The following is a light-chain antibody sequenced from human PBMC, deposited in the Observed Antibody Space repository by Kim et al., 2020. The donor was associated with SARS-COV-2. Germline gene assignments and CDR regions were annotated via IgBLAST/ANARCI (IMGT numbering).Light chain of an antibody. V-gene: IGKV1-5*03. CDR1: QSISSW. J-gene: IGKJ4*01. CDR3: QQYSSNLIT. Sequence: DIQMTQSPSTLSASVGDRVTVTCRASQSISSWLAWYQQKPGKAPKLLIYKASSLESGVPSRFSGSGSGTEFTLTISSLQPDDFATYYCQQYSSNLITFGGGTKVDIK. CDR2: KAS.